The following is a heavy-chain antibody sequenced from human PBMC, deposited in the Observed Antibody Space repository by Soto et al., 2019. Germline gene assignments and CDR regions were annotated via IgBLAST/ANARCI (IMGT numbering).Heavy chain of an antibody. J-gene: IGHJ6*02. CDR1: GGSISSYY. Sequence: QVQLQESGPGLVKPSETLSLSCTVSGGSISSYYWSWFRQSPGKRMEWIGYVHHSWGSSYNPSLQRRAAISLDTSKSQFSLKVTSVPATDTAVYYCARQGFGPLHGLVDVWGQGTTVTVSS. V-gene: IGHV4-59*08. D-gene: IGHD3-10*01. CDR2: VHHSWGS. CDR3: ARQGFGPLHGLVDV.